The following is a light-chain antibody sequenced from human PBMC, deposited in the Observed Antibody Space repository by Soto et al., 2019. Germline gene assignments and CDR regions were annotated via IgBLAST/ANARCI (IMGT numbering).Light chain of an antibody. J-gene: IGLJ2*01. Sequence: QAVVTQPPSVSGAPGQRVTISCTGSSSNIGAGYDVHWYQQLPGTAPKLLIYGNGNRPSGVPDRFSGSKSGTSASLAITGLQAEDEADYYCQSYDSSLSGSVVFGGGTKVTVL. CDR3: QSYDSSLSGSVV. CDR1: SSNIGAGYD. CDR2: GNG. V-gene: IGLV1-40*01.